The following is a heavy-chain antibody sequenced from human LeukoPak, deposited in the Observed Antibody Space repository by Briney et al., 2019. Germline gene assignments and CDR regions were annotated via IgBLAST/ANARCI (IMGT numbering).Heavy chain of an antibody. J-gene: IGHJ4*02. CDR2: ISGGGGTT. V-gene: IGHV3-23*01. Sequence: GGSLRLSCAASGFTFSSYSMNWVRQAPGKGLEWVSAISGGGGTTYYAGSVRGRFTISRDNSKNTLYLQVNSLRAEDTAVYYCAKVTMTEVVITTPFDSWGQGALVTVSS. CDR1: GFTFSSYS. D-gene: IGHD3-22*01. CDR3: AKVTMTEVVITTPFDS.